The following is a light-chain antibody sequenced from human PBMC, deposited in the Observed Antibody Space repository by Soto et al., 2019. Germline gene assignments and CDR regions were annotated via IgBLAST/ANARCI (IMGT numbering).Light chain of an antibody. CDR1: QSVRSSY. Sequence: EIVLTQSPGTLSLSPGERATLSCRASQSVRSSYLAWYQQKPGQAPRLLIYGASSRATGIPDRFSGSGSGTDFTLTIRRLEPEDFVVYYCQQYGSSPWTFGQGTKVEIK. CDR2: GAS. CDR3: QQYGSSPWT. J-gene: IGKJ1*01. V-gene: IGKV3-20*01.